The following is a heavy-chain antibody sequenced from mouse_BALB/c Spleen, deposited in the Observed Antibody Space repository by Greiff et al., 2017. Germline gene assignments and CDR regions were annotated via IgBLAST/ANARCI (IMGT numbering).Heavy chain of an antibody. D-gene: IGHD2-1*01. Sequence: QVTLKESGPGILQPSQTLSLTCSFSGFSLSTYGIGVGWIRQPSGKGLEWLAHIWWNDNKYYNTALKSRLTLSKDTSNNQVFLKIASVDTADTATYYCARSYGNLDYWGQGTTLTVSS. CDR3: ARSYGNLDY. V-gene: IGHV8-11*01. CDR2: IWWNDNK. J-gene: IGHJ2*01. CDR1: GFSLSTYGIG.